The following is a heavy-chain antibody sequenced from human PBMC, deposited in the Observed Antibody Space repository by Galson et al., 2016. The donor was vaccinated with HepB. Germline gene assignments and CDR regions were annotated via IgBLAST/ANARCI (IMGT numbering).Heavy chain of an antibody. V-gene: IGHV3-23*01. CDR1: GFTFSSYA. D-gene: IGHD3-10*01. CDR2: ISNSNGGT. J-gene: IGHJ6*02. CDR3: AKEVARGMVRGVISGRLYYYGLDV. Sequence: SLRLSCATSGFTFSSYAMSWVRQAPGKGLEWVSSISNSNGGTHNADSVKGRFTISRDTSKHTLFLQMNGLRAEDAAIYYCAKEVARGMVRGVISGRLYYYGLDVWGQGTTVTVSS.